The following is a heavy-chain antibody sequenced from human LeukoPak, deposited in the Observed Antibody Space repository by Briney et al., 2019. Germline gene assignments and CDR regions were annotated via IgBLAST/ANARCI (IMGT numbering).Heavy chain of an antibody. CDR2: IYTSGTT. CDR3: ARVSRYSSSWYPLGDFDY. CDR1: GGSISNYY. D-gene: IGHD6-13*01. Sequence: PSETLSLTCTVSGGSISNYYWNWIRQPAGKGLEWIGRIYTSGTTNYNPSLKSRVSMSVDTSKNQFSLKLSSVTAADTAVYYCARVSRYSSSWYPLGDFDYWGQGTLVTVSS. J-gene: IGHJ4*02. V-gene: IGHV4-4*07.